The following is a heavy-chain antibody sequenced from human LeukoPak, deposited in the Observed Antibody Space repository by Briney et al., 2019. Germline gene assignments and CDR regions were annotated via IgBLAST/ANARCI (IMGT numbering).Heavy chain of an antibody. D-gene: IGHD3-22*01. CDR3: AKDRWSSGLFDY. CDR2: ISYDGSNK. CDR1: GFTFSSYG. J-gene: IGHJ4*02. V-gene: IGHV3-30*18. Sequence: PGGSLRLSCAASGFTFSSYGMHWVRQAPGKGLELVAVISYDGSNKYYADSVKGRFTISRDNSKNTLYLQMNSLRAEDTAVYYCAKDRWSSGLFDYWGQGTLVTVSS.